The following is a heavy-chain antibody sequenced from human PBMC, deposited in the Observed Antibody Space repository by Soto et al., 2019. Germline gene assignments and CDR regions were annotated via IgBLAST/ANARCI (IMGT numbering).Heavy chain of an antibody. CDR1: GFTFSLYW. CDR3: ATWVFPLNAFDI. D-gene: IGHD6-13*01. Sequence: GGSLRLSCAASGFTFSLYWMAWVRQAPGKGLEWLANIKHDESEKYYMDSVKGRFTISRDNAKNSLFLQMNSLRVEDTAVYYCATWVFPLNAFDIWGLGTMVTVSS. CDR2: IKHDESEK. V-gene: IGHV3-7*01. J-gene: IGHJ3*02.